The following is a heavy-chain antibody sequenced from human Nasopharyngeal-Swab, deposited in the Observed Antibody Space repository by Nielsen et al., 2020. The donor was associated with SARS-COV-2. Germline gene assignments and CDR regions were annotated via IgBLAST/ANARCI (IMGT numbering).Heavy chain of an antibody. V-gene: IGHV3-30*02. CDR3: AKGRGDIVVVPAAIPEYFRH. J-gene: IGHJ1*01. CDR2: IRYDGTDI. Sequence: VRQAPGKGVEWVAFIRYDGTDIYYGDSVRGRFIISRDNSKNTLYLQVNSLRAEDTAVYYCAKGRGDIVVVPAAIPEYFRHWGQGTLVTVSS. D-gene: IGHD2-2*01.